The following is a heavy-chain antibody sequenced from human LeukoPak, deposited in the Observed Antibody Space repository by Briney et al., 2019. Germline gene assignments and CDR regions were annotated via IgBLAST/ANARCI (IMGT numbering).Heavy chain of an antibody. J-gene: IGHJ4*02. Sequence: GSLRLSCAASGFTFSSYAMSWVRQAPGKGLEWIGSIYYSGSTYYNPSLKSRVTISVDTSKNQFSLKLSSVTAADTAVYYCARRRRYDYVWGSHDYWGQGTLVTVSS. CDR1: GFTFSSYA. V-gene: IGHV4-39*01. CDR2: IYYSGST. D-gene: IGHD3-16*01. CDR3: ARRRRYDYVWGSHDY.